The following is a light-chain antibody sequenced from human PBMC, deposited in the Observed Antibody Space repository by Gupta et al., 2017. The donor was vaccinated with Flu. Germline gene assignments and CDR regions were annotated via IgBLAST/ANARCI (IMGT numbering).Light chain of an antibody. CDR3: AAWDDSLNVWV. J-gene: IGLJ3*02. CDR1: SSNIGSRP. Sequence: QSVLTQPPSASGTPGQRVTISCSGGSSNIGSRPVNWYQQHPGTAPNLLIYSNNQRPSGVPDRFSGSKSGTSASLAISGLQAEDEADYYCAAWDDSLNVWVFGGGTKLTVL. CDR2: SNN. V-gene: IGLV1-44*01.